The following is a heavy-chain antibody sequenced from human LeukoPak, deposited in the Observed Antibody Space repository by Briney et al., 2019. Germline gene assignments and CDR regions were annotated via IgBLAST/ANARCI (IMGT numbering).Heavy chain of an antibody. D-gene: IGHD2-15*01. V-gene: IGHV1-46*01. Sequence: ASVKVSCKASGYTFTSYYMHWVRQAPGQGLEWMGIINPSGGSTSYAQKFQGRVTMTRDTSISTAYMELSRLRSDDTAVYYCARLGIYCSGGSCSAPTPSDYWGQGTLVTVSS. CDR1: GYTFTSYY. J-gene: IGHJ4*02. CDR2: INPSGGST. CDR3: ARLGIYCSGGSCSAPTPSDY.